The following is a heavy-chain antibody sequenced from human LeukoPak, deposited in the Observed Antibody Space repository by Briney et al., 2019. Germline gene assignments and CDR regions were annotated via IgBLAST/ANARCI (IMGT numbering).Heavy chain of an antibody. Sequence: AAVKVSCKLSGNTLRELPIQWVRQAGGKGLEWMGGVDPENAEIVYAQKFQGRVTMTEDTSTNTAYMELTSLTSDDTALYYCATRGSDFWSGFDFWGQGTRVTVSP. D-gene: IGHD3-3*01. CDR1: GNTLRELP. V-gene: IGHV1-24*01. J-gene: IGHJ4*02. CDR3: ATRGSDFWSGFDF. CDR2: VDPENAEI.